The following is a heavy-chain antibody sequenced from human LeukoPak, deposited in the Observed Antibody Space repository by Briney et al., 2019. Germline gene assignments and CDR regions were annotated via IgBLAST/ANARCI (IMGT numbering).Heavy chain of an antibody. D-gene: IGHD1-1*01. CDR1: GGSISSYH. CDR3: ARTYNWNEGGFDY. J-gene: IGHJ4*02. CDR2: IYNSATT. Sequence: PSETLSLTCAVSGGSISSYHWSWFRQPPGKGLEWIGLIYNSATTHYNPSLKGRVTISVDTSKNQFSLSLTSVTAADTAVYYCARTYNWNEGGFDYWGQGTLVTVSS. V-gene: IGHV4-59*01.